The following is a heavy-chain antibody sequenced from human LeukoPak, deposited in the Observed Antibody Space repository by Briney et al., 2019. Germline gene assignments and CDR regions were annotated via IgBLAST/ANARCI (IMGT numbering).Heavy chain of an antibody. V-gene: IGHV4-34*01. CDR2: INHSGSP. Sequence: PSETLSLTCAVYGGSFSGYYWSWIRHPPGKGLEWIGEINHSGSPNYNPSLKSRVTISIDTSKNQFSLKLRSLTAADTAVYYCARLIMVRGSRGFGYWGQGTLVTVSS. D-gene: IGHD3-10*01. CDR1: GGSFSGYY. J-gene: IGHJ4*02. CDR3: ARLIMVRGSRGFGY.